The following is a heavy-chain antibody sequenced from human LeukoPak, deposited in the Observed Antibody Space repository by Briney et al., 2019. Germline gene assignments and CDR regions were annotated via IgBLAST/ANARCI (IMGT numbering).Heavy chain of an antibody. CDR2: ISSSSSTL. V-gene: IGHV3-48*02. Sequence: GGSRRLSCAASGFTFSSYSMSWVRQAPGKGLEWVAYISSSSSTLHYADPVKGRFTISRDNANNSLYLQMNSLRDEDTAVYYCARDGRPFDIRGQGTMVTVSS. CDR1: GFTFSSYS. CDR3: ARDGRPFDI. J-gene: IGHJ3*02.